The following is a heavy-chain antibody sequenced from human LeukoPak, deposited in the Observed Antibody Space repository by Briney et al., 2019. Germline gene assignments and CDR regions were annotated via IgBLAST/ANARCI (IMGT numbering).Heavy chain of an antibody. CDR3: ARDRTDNYGHLDY. CDR2: IYTSGST. J-gene: IGHJ4*02. Sequence: SETLSLTCTVSGGSMSSYHWSWIRQPAGKGLEWIGRIYTSGSTDYNPSLKSRVTMSVGTFKNQFSLQLSSVTAADTAMYYCARDRTDNYGHLDYWGQGTLVTVSS. V-gene: IGHV4-4*07. CDR1: GGSMSSYH. D-gene: IGHD5-18*01.